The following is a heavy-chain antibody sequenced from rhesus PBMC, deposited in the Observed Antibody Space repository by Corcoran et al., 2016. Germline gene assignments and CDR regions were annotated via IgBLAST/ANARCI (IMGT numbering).Heavy chain of an antibody. CDR3: ARQGTVDNYFDY. V-gene: IGHV7-114*01. CDR2: ISTNTGNP. D-gene: IGHD1-44*01. Sequence: QVQLVQSGAEVKQPGASVKVFCKASGYTFTSYGMNWVRQAPGQRLEWMGGISTNTGNPTYAQGFKERFTFSMETSISTAYLQISSLKAEDTAGYYCARQGTVDNYFDYWGQGVLVTVSS. J-gene: IGHJ4*01. CDR1: GYTFTSYG.